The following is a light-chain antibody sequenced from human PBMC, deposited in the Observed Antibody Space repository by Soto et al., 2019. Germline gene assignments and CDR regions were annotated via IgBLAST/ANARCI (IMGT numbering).Light chain of an antibody. J-gene: IGLJ1*01. CDR3: QAWDSITALWV. CDR1: KLGDKY. V-gene: IGLV3-1*01. CDR2: QDS. Sequence: SYELTQPPSVSVSPGQTASITCSGDKLGDKYACWYQQKPGQSPVLVIYQDSKRPSGIPERFSGSNSGNTATLTISGTQAMDEADYYCQAWDSITALWVFGTGTKLTVL.